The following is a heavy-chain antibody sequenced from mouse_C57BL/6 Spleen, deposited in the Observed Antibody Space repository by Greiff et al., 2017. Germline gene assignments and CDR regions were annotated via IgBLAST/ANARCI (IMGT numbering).Heavy chain of an antibody. CDR3: ARSGYGNYVDWFAY. CDR2: ISYSGST. J-gene: IGHJ3*01. V-gene: IGHV3-1*01. CDR1: GYSITSGYD. Sequence: EVKLQESGPGMVKPSQSLSLTCTVTGYSITSGYDWHWIRHFPGNKLEWMGYISYSGSTNYNPSLKSRISITHDTSKNHFFLKLNSVTTEDTATYYCARSGYGNYVDWFAYWGQGTLVTVSA. D-gene: IGHD2-1*01.